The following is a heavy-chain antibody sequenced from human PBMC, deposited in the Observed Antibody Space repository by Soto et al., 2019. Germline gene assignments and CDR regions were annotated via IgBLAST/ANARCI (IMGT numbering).Heavy chain of an antibody. J-gene: IGHJ4*02. CDR3: AREGGVYGGHFDY. V-gene: IGHV3-48*02. CDR1: GFTFSSYS. D-gene: IGHD4-17*01. CDR2: ISSSSRII. Sequence: EVQLVESGGGLVQPGGSLRLSCAASGFTFSSYSMNWVRQAPGKGLEWVSNISSSSRIIYYADSVKGRFTISRDNAKNSLYLQMNTLRDEDTAVYYCAREGGVYGGHFDYWGQGTPVTFSS.